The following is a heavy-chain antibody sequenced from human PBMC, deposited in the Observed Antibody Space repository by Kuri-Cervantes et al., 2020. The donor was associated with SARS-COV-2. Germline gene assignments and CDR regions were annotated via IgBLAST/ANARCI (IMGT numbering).Heavy chain of an antibody. CDR3: ARDRAVAAHGYYYYYGMDV. Sequence: GESLKISCAASGFTFSNAWMSWVRQAPGKGLEWVSSISSSSSYIYYADSVKGRFTISRDNAKNSLYLQMNSLRAEDTAVYYCARDRAVAAHGYYYYYGMDVWGQGTTVTVSS. V-gene: IGHV3-21*01. CDR1: GFTFSNAW. J-gene: IGHJ6*02. CDR2: ISSSSSYI. D-gene: IGHD6-19*01.